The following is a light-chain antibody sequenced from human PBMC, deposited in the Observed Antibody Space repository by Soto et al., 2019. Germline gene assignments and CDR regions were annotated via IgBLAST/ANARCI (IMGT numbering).Light chain of an antibody. CDR2: GAS. CDR1: QSVSSSY. CDR3: HQDDSSPLT. Sequence: EIVLTQSPGTLSLSPGERATLSCRASQSVSSSYLAWYQQKPGQAPRLLIYGASSRATGIPDRFSGSGSGTDFTLTISRLEPEDLAVYYCHQDDSSPLTFGGGTKVEIK. V-gene: IGKV3-20*01. J-gene: IGKJ4*01.